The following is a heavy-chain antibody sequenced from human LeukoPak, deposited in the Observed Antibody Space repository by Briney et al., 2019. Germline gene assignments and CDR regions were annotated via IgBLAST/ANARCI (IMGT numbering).Heavy chain of an antibody. CDR2: INPNSGGT. D-gene: IGHD2-21*02. CDR3: ARGVTARGFYYYMDI. V-gene: IGHV1-2*02. J-gene: IGHJ6*03. Sequence: GASVKVSCKASGYTFTSYDINWVRQATGQGLEWMGWINPNSGGTNYAQEFQGRVTMTRDTSISTAYMELSSLRPDDTAVYSCARGVTARGFYYYMDIWGNGTTVTISS. CDR1: GYTFTSYD.